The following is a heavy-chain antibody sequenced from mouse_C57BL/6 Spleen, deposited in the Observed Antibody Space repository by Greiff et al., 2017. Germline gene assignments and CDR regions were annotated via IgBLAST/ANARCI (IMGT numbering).Heavy chain of an antibody. D-gene: IGHD2-4*01. Sequence: QVQLQQSGPELVKPGASVKISCKASGYAFSSSWMNWVKQRPGKGLEWIGRIYPGDGDTNYNGKFTGKATLTADKSSSTAYMQISSLTSEDSAVCFCARWGDYDGVFDDWGQGNTLTVSS. V-gene: IGHV1-82*01. CDR1: GYAFSSSW. CDR2: IYPGDGDT. J-gene: IGHJ2*01. CDR3: ARWGDYDGVFDD.